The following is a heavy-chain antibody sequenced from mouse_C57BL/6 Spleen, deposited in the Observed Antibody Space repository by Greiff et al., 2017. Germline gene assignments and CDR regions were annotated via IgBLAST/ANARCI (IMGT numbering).Heavy chain of an antibody. Sequence: QVQLQQPGAELVRPGSSVKLSCKASGYTFTSYWMDWVKQRPGQGLEWIGNISTSDSETHYNKKFKDKAPLTVDKSSSTAYMQLSSLTSEDSAVYYCASGDDGYFDYWCQGTTLTVSS. CDR1: GYTFTSYW. V-gene: IGHV1-61*01. D-gene: IGHD2-3*01. J-gene: IGHJ2*01. CDR2: ISTSDSET. CDR3: ASGDDGYFDY.